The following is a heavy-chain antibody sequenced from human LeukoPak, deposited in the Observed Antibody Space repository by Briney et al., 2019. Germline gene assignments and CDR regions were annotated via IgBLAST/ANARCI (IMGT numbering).Heavy chain of an antibody. CDR1: GDSISSYY. J-gene: IGHJ4*02. CDR3: VGGSYFHDY. D-gene: IGHD1-26*01. V-gene: IGHV4-59*12. Sequence: SETLSLTCTVSGDSISSYYWSWIRQPPGKGLEWIGYIYNSGSTNYNPSLKSRVTISIDTSKNQFSLKLSSVTAADTAVYYCVGGSYFHDYWGQGTLVTVSS. CDR2: IYNSGST.